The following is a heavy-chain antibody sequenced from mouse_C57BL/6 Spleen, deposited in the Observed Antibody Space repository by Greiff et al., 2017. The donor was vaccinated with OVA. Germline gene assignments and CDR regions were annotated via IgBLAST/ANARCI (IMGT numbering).Heavy chain of an antibody. D-gene: IGHD4-1*01. Sequence: VQLQQPGAELVRPGSSVKLSCKASGYTFTSYWMDWVKQRPGQGLEWIGNIYPSDSETHYNQKFKDKATLTVDKSSSTAYMQLSSLTSEDSAVYYCARTGENWDYFDYWGQGTTLTVSS. V-gene: IGHV1-61*01. CDR2: IYPSDSET. CDR1: GYTFTSYW. CDR3: ARTGENWDYFDY. J-gene: IGHJ2*01.